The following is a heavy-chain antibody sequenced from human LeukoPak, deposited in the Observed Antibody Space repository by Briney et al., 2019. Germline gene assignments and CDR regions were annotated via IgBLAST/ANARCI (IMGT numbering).Heavy chain of an antibody. V-gene: IGHV3-21*01. CDR2: ISTSSTYI. CDR1: GFSFNTYS. J-gene: IGHJ5*02. Sequence: GSLRLSCAASGFSFNTYSMNWGRQAPGRGLEWVSSISTSSTYIYYADSVKGRFTISRDNAENSLYLQMNSLTAEDTAVYFCARGFLRGTVLTWFETWGQGTLVTVSS. D-gene: IGHD1-14*01. CDR3: ARGFLRGTVLTWFET.